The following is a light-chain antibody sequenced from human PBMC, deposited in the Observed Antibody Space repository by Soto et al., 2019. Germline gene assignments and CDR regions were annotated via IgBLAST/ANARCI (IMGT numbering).Light chain of an antibody. CDR1: ETISSDK. Sequence: EIVLTQSPGTLSVSPGERATLSCRASETISSDKLAWYQQKPVQPPSLLIDGTFSRATGIPDRFSGSGSGTDFTLTISSLEPEDSAIYYCQQYGSWTFGQGTKGES. CDR2: GTF. V-gene: IGKV3-20*01. CDR3: QQYGSWT. J-gene: IGKJ1*01.